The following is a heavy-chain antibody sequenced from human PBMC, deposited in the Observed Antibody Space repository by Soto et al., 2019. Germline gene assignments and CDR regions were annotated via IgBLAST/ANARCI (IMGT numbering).Heavy chain of an antibody. J-gene: IGHJ4*02. CDR2: IYYSGST. CDR3: ARGPVYYGSGSYEYFFDY. CDR1: GGSISSGDYY. D-gene: IGHD3-10*01. V-gene: IGHV4-30-4*01. Sequence: SETLSLTCTVSGGSISSGDYYWSWIRQPPGKGLEWIGYIYYSGSTYYNPSLKSRVTISVDTSKNQFSLKLSSVTAADTAVYYCARGPVYYGSGSYEYFFDYWVQGTLVTVSS.